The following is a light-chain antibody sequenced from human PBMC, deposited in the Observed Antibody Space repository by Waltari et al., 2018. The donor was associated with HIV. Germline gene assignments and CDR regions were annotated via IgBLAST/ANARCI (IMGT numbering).Light chain of an antibody. V-gene: IGKV2-28*01. CDR2: LGS. J-gene: IGKJ4*01. CDR1: QSLLHSNGYNY. Sequence: IVMTQSPLSLPVTPGEPASISCRSSQSLLHSNGYNYLDWYLQKPGQSPQLLIYLGSTRASGVPDRFSGSGSGTEFTLKSSRVEAEDVGVYYCMQALQTPLTFGGWTKVEIK. CDR3: MQALQTPLT.